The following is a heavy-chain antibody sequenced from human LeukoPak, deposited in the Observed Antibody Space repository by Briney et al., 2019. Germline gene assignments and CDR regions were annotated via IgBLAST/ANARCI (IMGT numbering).Heavy chain of an antibody. CDR2: IYYSGST. CDR3: ARDPYGGYDKRMYYFDH. Sequence: SETLSLTCTVSGGSISSSSYYWGWIRQPPGKGLEWIGTIYYSGSTYYNPSLKSRVTISVDTSKNQFSLKLSSVTAADTAVYYCARDPYGGYDKRMYYFDHWGQGTLVTVSS. J-gene: IGHJ4*02. V-gene: IGHV4-39*02. CDR1: GGSISSSSYY. D-gene: IGHD5-12*01.